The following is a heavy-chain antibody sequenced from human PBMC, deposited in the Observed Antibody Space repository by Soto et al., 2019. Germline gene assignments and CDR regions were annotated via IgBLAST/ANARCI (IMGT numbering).Heavy chain of an antibody. CDR2: INPNSGGT. V-gene: IGHV1-2*04. D-gene: IGHD3-22*01. J-gene: IGHJ2*01. CDR1: GYTFTDYS. Sequence: QVQLVQSGAEVKKPGASVKVSCKASGYTFTDYSMHWVRQAPGQGLEWMGRINPNSGGTNYAQKFQDWVTMTSDTSISTVYMELSSLTSDDTAVYYCAREISSGYYKYWYLDFWGRGTLVTVSS. CDR3: AREISSGYYKYWYLDF.